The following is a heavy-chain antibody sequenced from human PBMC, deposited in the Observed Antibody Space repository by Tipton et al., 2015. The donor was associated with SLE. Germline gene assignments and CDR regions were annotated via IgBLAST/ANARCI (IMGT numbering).Heavy chain of an antibody. CDR1: GGSMSSVSDY. Sequence: TLSLTCAVSGGSMSSVSDYWSWIRQPPGKGLEWTGYIYYTGNTNYNPSLKSRVTMSVDTSKSQFSLKLTFVSAADTAIYYCARMGLCTTTTCNEGAFDVWGQGSMVTVSS. D-gene: IGHD2-2*01. J-gene: IGHJ3*01. CDR2: IYYTGNT. CDR3: ARMGLCTTTTCNEGAFDV. V-gene: IGHV4-61*01.